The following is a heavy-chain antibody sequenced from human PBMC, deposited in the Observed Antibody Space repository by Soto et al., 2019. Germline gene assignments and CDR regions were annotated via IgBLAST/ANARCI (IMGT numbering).Heavy chain of an antibody. J-gene: IGHJ4*02. D-gene: IGHD3-16*02. V-gene: IGHV3-30*18. CDR2: ISYDGSNQ. CDR3: AKGLVWGSYRYSDFDY. CDR1: GFTFSSYG. Sequence: PGGSLRLSCAASGFTFSSYGMHWVRQAPGKGLEWVAVISYDGSNQYYADSVKGRFTISRDNSKNTLYLQMSSLRAEDTAVYYCAKGLVWGSYRYSDFDYWGQGTLVTVSS.